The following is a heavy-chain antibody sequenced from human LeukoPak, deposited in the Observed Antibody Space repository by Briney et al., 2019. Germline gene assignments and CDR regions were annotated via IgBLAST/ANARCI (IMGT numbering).Heavy chain of an antibody. D-gene: IGHD3-22*01. CDR2: ISWDGGST. J-gene: IGHJ4*02. Sequence: PGGSLRLSCAASGFTIDDYTMQWVRQAPGKGLEWVSLISWDGGSTYYADSVKGRFTISRDNSKNSLYLQMNSLRTEDTAWYYCGKGNYYDSSGYYTKYWGQGTLVTVSS. CDR3: GKGNYYDSSGYYTKY. CDR1: GFTIDDYT. V-gene: IGHV3-43*01.